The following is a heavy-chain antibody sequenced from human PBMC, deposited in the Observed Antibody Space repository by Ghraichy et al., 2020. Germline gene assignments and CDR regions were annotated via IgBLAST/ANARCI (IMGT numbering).Heavy chain of an antibody. Sequence: SETLSLTCAVYGGSFSGYYWSWIRQPPGKGLEWIGEINYSGSTNYNPSLKSRVTISVDTSKNQFSLKLSSVTAADTAVYYCARHELPRGGYGMDVWGQGTTVTVSS. CDR2: INYSGST. CDR3: ARHELPRGGYGMDV. J-gene: IGHJ6*02. V-gene: IGHV4-34*01. D-gene: IGHD4-23*01. CDR1: GGSFSGYY.